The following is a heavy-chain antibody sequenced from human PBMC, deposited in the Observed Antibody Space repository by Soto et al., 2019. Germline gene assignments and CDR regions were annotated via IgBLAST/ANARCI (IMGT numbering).Heavy chain of an antibody. J-gene: IGHJ6*02. Sequence: GGSLRLSCAASGFTFSDYYMGWIRQAPGKGLEWVSYISSSSSYTNYADSVKGRFTISRDNAKNSLYLQMNSLRAEDTAVYYCARDLVDILTAGGYYYGMDVWGQGTTVTVSS. CDR2: ISSSSSYT. CDR3: ARDLVDILTAGGYYYGMDV. V-gene: IGHV3-11*06. D-gene: IGHD3-9*01. CDR1: GFTFSDYY.